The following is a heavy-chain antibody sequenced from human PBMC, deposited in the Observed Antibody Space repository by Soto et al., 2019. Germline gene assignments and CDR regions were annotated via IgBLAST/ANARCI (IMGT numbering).Heavy chain of an antibody. J-gene: IGHJ4*02. CDR3: ARDRAPSPLSLLGYYFDY. CDR2: INPSGGST. CDR1: GYTFTSYY. V-gene: IGHV1-46*01. D-gene: IGHD2-15*01. Sequence: QVQLVQSGAEVKKPGASVKVSCKASGYTFTSYYMHWVRQAPGQGLEWMGIINPSGGSTSYAQKFQGRVTMTRDTSTSTVYMELSSLRSEDTAVYYCARDRAPSPLSLLGYYFDYWGQGTLVTVSS.